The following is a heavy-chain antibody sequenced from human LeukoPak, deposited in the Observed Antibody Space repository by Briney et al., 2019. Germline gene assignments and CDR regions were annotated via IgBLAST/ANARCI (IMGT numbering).Heavy chain of an antibody. CDR1: GFIVSSNY. D-gene: IGHD2-2*01. J-gene: IGHJ4*02. Sequence: GGSLRLSCAASGFIVSSNYMSWVRQAPGKGLEWVSVIYSGGSTYYADSVKGRFTISRDNSKNTLYLQMNSLRAEDTAVYYCARDMRRIWDCSSTSCYRDYWGQGTLVTVSS. V-gene: IGHV3-53*01. CDR2: IYSGGST. CDR3: ARDMRRIWDCSSTSCYRDY.